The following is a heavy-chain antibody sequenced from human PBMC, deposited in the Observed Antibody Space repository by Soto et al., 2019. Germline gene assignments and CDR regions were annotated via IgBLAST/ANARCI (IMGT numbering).Heavy chain of an antibody. CDR1: GGSISSYY. CDR3: ARPIFGSSTWFDP. CDR2: IYYSGST. D-gene: IGHD3-3*01. J-gene: IGHJ5*02. V-gene: IGHV4-59*01. Sequence: ASETLSLTCTVSGGSISSYYWSWIRQPPGKGLEWIGYIYYSGSTNYNPSLKSRVTISVDTSKNQFSLKLSSVTAADTAVYYCARPIFGSSTWFDPGGQGPLVTVS.